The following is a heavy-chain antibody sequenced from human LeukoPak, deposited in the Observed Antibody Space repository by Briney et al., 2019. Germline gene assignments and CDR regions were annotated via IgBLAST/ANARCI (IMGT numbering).Heavy chain of an antibody. CDR3: ARSSVGTFDY. J-gene: IGHJ4*02. CDR2: IYYTGSD. V-gene: IGHV4-59*01. D-gene: IGHD5/OR15-5a*01. Sequence: SETLSLTCTVSGGSITSYYWSWIRLPPGKGLEWIGYIYYTGSDNYNPSLRSRVTISVDTSKMQFSLELTSVTAADAAVYYCARSSVGTFDYWGQGTLVTVSS. CDR1: GGSITSYY.